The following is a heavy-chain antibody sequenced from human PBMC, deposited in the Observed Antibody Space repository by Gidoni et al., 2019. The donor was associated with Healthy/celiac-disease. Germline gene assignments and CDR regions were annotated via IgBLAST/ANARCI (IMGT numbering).Heavy chain of an antibody. CDR3: ARRGRYCSGGSCYDY. CDR1: GGSISSYY. CDR2: IYYSGST. Sequence: QVQLQESGPGLVKPSETLSLTCTVSGGSISSYYWSWIRQPPGKGLEWIGYIYYSGSTNYNPSLKSRVTISVDTSKNQFSLKLSSVTAADTAVYYCARRGRYCSGGSCYDYWGQGTLVTVSS. D-gene: IGHD2-15*01. J-gene: IGHJ4*02. V-gene: IGHV4-59*08.